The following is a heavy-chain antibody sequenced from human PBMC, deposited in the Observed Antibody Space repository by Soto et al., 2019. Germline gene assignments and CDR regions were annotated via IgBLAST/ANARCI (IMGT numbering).Heavy chain of an antibody. Sequence: PXVSLRLSCSASGFTFSSYAMHWVRQAPGKGLEYVSAISSNGGSTYYADSVKGRFTISRDNSKNTLYLQMGSLRAEDTAVYYCVKDPSYYDFWSGLAFDIWGQGTMVTVSS. D-gene: IGHD3-3*01. CDR3: VKDPSYYDFWSGLAFDI. CDR2: ISSNGGST. V-gene: IGHV3-64D*06. CDR1: GFTFSSYA. J-gene: IGHJ3*02.